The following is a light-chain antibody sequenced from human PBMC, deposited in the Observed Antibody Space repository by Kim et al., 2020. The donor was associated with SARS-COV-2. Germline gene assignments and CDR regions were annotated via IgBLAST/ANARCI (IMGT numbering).Light chain of an antibody. V-gene: IGKV3-11*01. J-gene: IGKJ4*01. CDR2: TAT. CDR3: QQRSNGPLT. Sequence: GERPTCPCRAHKSVGSSFAWYQRKPGQAPRRLIYTATTRATGIPARFSGSGSGTNFTLTISGVEPEDFAVYYCQQRSNGPLTFGGGTKVDIK. CDR1: KSVGSS.